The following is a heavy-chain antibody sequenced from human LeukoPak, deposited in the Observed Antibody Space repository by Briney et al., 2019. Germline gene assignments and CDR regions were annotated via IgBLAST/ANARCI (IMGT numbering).Heavy chain of an antibody. J-gene: IGHJ3*02. D-gene: IGHD3-22*01. Sequence: PGGSLRLSCAASGFTFSDYYMSWIRQAPGKGLEWVSYISSSGSTIYYADSEKGRFTISRDNAKNSLYLQMNSLRAEDTAVYYCAREKPGYYDSSGYYSLDAFDIWGQGTMVTVSS. CDR3: AREKPGYYDSSGYYSLDAFDI. V-gene: IGHV3-11*01. CDR1: GFTFSDYY. CDR2: ISSSGSTI.